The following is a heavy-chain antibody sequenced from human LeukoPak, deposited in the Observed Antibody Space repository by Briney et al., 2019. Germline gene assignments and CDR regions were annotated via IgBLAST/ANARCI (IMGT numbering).Heavy chain of an antibody. CDR2: IYTTGHA. CDR3: ARHGYTASHFFLDY. J-gene: IGHJ4*02. CDR1: TGSINSYY. D-gene: IGHD5-18*01. Sequence: SETLSLICTVSTGSINSYYWGWVQQPAGRGLEWIGRIYTTGHADYDPSLQSRVTMSVDTSQKQFSLNLKSVTAADTATYFCARHGYTASHFFLDYWSQGTPVTVSS. V-gene: IGHV4-4*07.